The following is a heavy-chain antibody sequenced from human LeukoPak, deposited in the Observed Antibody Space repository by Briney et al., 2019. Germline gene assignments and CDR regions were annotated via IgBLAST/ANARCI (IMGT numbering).Heavy chain of an antibody. D-gene: IGHD1-1*01. Sequence: GGALRLSCAVSGFTFSTFWMTWVRQDPGKGLGWVCNIKRDGSETSSVASVRDRFTISTDNAKNSLYLQMNSLRAEDTAVYFCARGRATYNDYWGQETLLTVSS. CDR3: ARGRATYNDY. CDR2: IKRDGSET. CDR1: GFTFSTFW. V-gene: IGHV3-7*01. J-gene: IGHJ4*02.